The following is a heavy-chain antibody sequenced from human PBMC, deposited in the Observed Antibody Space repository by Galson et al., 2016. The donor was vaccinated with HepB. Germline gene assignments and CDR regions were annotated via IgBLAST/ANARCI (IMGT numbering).Heavy chain of an antibody. J-gene: IGHJ4*02. V-gene: IGHV3-73*01. Sequence: SLRLSCAASGFTFSGSAMHWVRQASGKGLEWVGRIRSKANSYATAYAASVKGRFTISRDDSKNTAYLQMNSLKTEDTAVYYCIPTPKRGAVAGTFDYWGQGTLVTVTA. CDR3: IPTPKRGAVAGTFDY. D-gene: IGHD6-19*01. CDR1: GFTFSGSA. CDR2: IRSKANSYAT.